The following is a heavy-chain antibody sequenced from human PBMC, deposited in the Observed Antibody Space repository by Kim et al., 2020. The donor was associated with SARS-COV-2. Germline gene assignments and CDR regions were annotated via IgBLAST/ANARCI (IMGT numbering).Heavy chain of an antibody. D-gene: IGHD6-19*01. CDR1: GFTFSTYA. CDR3: AKCSPYGSGWCAKFDS. J-gene: IGHJ4*02. Sequence: GGSLRLSCAASGFTFSTYAMSWVRQAPGKGLEWVSAIRDNGDPQYANSVKGRFTISRDNSKNTVYLQMNSLRAEDTAVYYCAKCSPYGSGWCAKFDSWGQGSLVTVSS. CDR2: IRDNGDP. V-gene: IGHV3-23*01.